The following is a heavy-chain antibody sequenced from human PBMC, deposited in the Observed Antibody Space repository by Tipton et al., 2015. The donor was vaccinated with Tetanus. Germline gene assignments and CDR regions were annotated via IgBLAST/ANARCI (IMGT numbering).Heavy chain of an antibody. Sequence: SLRLSCVASGFIVSSHYMSWVRQAPGKGLEWVSVMYSGGDTYYVDSVKGRFTISRDNAKDTLHLQMNSLRVEDTAVYYCVREDIVSRLYAVFDLWGQGALVTVSS. D-gene: IGHD2-15*01. CDR1: GFIVSSHY. CDR3: VREDIVSRLYAVFDL. V-gene: IGHV3-53*01. J-gene: IGHJ4*02. CDR2: MYSGGDT.